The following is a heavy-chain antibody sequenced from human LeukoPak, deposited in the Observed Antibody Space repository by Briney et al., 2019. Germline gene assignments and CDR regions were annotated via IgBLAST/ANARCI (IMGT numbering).Heavy chain of an antibody. V-gene: IGHV4-4*02. CDR2: IHHSGST. J-gene: IGHJ5*02. Sequence: SETLSLTCAVSGGSISNSNRWSWVRQPPGMGLVWIGEIHHSGSTKYNPSLKSRVTMSVDNSKNQFSLELTPVTAADTAVYYCARGPEVGLNWFDPWGQGTLVTVSS. D-gene: IGHD1-26*01. CDR1: GGSISNSNR. CDR3: ARGPEVGLNWFDP.